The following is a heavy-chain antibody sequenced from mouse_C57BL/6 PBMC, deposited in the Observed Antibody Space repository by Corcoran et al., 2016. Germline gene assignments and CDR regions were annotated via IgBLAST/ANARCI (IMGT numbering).Heavy chain of an antibody. J-gene: IGHJ3*01. Sequence: EVQLQQSGPELVKPGASVKISCKASGYTFTDYYMNWVKQSHGKSLEWIGDINPNNGGTSYNQKFKGKATLTVDKSSSTAYMELRSLTSEDSAVYYCARLIYYYGSSPWFAYWGQGTLVTVSA. CDR1: GYTFTDYY. CDR3: ARLIYYYGSSPWFAY. V-gene: IGHV1-26*01. CDR2: INPNNGGT. D-gene: IGHD1-1*01.